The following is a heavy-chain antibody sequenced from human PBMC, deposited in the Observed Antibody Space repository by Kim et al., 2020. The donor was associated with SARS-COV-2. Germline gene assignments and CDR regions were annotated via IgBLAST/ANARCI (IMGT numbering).Heavy chain of an antibody. CDR3: ARGWNVVVPAAIDY. V-gene: IGHV4-34*01. J-gene: IGHJ4*02. Sequence: NPSLKGRVTISVDTSKNQFSLKLSSVTAADTAVYYCARGWNVVVPAAIDYWGQGTLVTVSS. D-gene: IGHD2-2*01.